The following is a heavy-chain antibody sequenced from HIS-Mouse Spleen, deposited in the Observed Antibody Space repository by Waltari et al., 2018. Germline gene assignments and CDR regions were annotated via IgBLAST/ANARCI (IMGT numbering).Heavy chain of an antibody. J-gene: IGHJ2*01. CDR3: AREIPYSSSWYDWYFDL. D-gene: IGHD6-13*01. CDR2: IYYSGST. Sequence: QLQLQESGPGLVKPSATLSLTCTVSGGSISSSSYYWGWIRQPPGKGLEWIGSIYYSGSTYYNPSPKSRVTISVDTSKNQFSLKLSSVTAADTAVYYCAREIPYSSSWYDWYFDLWGRGTLVTVSS. V-gene: IGHV4-39*07. CDR1: GGSISSSSYY.